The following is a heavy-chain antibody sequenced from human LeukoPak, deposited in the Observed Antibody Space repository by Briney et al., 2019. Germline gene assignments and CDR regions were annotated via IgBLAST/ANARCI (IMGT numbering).Heavy chain of an antibody. V-gene: IGHV1-69*04. CDR2: IIPILGIA. J-gene: IGHJ5*02. D-gene: IGHD6-6*01. CDR1: GGTFSSYA. CDR3: ARERYSSSSGLDP. Sequence: ASVKVSCKASGGTFSSYAISWVRQAPGQGLEWMGRIIPILGIANYAQKFQGRVTITADKSTSTAYMELSSLRSEDTAVYYCARERYSSSSGLDPWGQGTLVTVSS.